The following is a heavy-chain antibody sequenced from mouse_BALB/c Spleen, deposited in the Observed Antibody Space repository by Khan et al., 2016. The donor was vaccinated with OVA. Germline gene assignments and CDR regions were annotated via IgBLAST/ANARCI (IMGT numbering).Heavy chain of an antibody. CDR1: GFTFSSYG. CDR2: ISGDSNTI. D-gene: IGHD1-1*01. V-gene: IGHV5-17*02. Sequence: EVKLVESGGDLVQPGGSRKLSCAASGFTFSSYGMHWVRQAPEKGLEWVAYISGDSNTIYYADTVKGRFTISRDNPRYTLFLQMTSLMSEDTAMYYCATSYFYGYYFDYWGPGTTLTVSS. CDR3: ATSYFYGYYFDY. J-gene: IGHJ2*01.